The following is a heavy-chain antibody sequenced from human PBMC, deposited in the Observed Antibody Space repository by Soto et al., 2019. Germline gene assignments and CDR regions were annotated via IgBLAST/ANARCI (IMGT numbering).Heavy chain of an antibody. CDR2: INHSGST. Sequence: PSETLSLTCAVYGGSFSGYYWSWIRQPPGKGLEWIGEINHSGSTNYNPSLKSRVTISVDTSKNQFSLKLSSVTAADTAVYYCARGGIAVAGRGVDYWGQGTVVTDS. J-gene: IGHJ4*02. V-gene: IGHV4-34*01. CDR3: ARGGIAVAGRGVDY. CDR1: GGSFSGYY. D-gene: IGHD6-19*01.